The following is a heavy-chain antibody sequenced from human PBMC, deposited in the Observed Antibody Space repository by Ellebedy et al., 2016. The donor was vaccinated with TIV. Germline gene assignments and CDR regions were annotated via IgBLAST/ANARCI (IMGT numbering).Heavy chain of an antibody. Sequence: ASVKVSCKASGYTFTSYGISWVRQAPGEGLDWMGWINSYSGATSYAQKFQDRVTMTRDTSITTAYMDLGSLTSYDTASYYCARGTGPSSFDPWGQGTLITVSS. CDR3: ARGTGPSSFDP. CDR2: INSYSGAT. CDR1: GYTFTSYG. J-gene: IGHJ5*02. V-gene: IGHV1-2*02. D-gene: IGHD3-10*01.